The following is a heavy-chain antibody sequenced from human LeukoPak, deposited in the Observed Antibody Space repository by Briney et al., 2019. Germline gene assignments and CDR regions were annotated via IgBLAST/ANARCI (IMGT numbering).Heavy chain of an antibody. Sequence: GGSLRLSCAASGFAFINYAMTWVRQAPGKGLEWVSLISGSGGSTYYADSVKGRFTISRDNSKNTLYLQMNSLRAEDTAVYYCAKDIAAAADDAFDIWGQGTMVTVSS. V-gene: IGHV3-23*01. CDR1: GFAFINYA. D-gene: IGHD6-13*01. J-gene: IGHJ3*02. CDR3: AKDIAAAADDAFDI. CDR2: ISGSGGST.